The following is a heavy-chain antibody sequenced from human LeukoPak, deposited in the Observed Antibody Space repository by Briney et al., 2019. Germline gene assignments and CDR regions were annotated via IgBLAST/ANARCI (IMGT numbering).Heavy chain of an antibody. V-gene: IGHV3-66*01. J-gene: IGHJ6*02. D-gene: IGHD6-13*01. CDR2: IYSGGST. CDR1: GFTVSSNY. CDR3: ARESSSWSYYYYCMDV. Sequence: GGSLRLSCAASGFTVSSNYMSWVRQAPGKGLEWVAVIYSGGSTYYADSVKGRFTISRDNSKNTLYLQMNSLRAEDTAVYYCARESSSWSYYYYCMDVWGQGTTVTVSS.